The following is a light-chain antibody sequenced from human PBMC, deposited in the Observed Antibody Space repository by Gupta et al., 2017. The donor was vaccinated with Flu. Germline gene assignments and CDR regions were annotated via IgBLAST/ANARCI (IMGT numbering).Light chain of an antibody. CDR1: SSNIGSNY. CDR2: RNN. V-gene: IGLV1-47*01. CDR3: AAWDDSLSGVV. J-gene: IGLJ2*01. Sequence: QSVLTQPPSASGTPGQRVTISCSGSSSNIGSNYVYWYQQLPGTAPQLLIYRNNPRPSGVPDRFSGAKSGTSASLAISGLRSEDEADYYCAAWDDSLSGVVFGGGIKLTVL.